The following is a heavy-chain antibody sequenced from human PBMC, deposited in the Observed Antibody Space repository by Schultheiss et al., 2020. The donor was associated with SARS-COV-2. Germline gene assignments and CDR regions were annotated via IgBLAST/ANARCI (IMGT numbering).Heavy chain of an antibody. CDR2: INPNSGGT. CDR1: GYTFTGYY. CDR3: ARVLYSSSSRYYYGMDV. D-gene: IGHD6-6*01. V-gene: IGHV1-2*02. J-gene: IGHJ6*02. Sequence: ASVKVSCKASGYTFTGYYMHWVRQAPGQGLEWMGWINPNSGGTNYAQKFQGRVTITADKSTSTAYMELRSLRSDDTAVYYCARVLYSSSSRYYYGMDVWGQGTTVTVSS.